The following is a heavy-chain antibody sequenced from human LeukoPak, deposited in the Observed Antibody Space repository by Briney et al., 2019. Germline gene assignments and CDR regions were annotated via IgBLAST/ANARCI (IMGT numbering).Heavy chain of an antibody. CDR1: GFTFSSYG. D-gene: IGHD6-13*01. Sequence: PGGSLRLSCAASGFTFSSYGMHWVRQAPGKGLEWVAFIRYDGSNKYYTDSVKGRFTISRDNSKNTLYLQMNSLRAEDTAVYYCAKDHSSSWRQYYFDYWGQGTLVTVSS. CDR3: AKDHSSSWRQYYFDY. CDR2: IRYDGSNK. V-gene: IGHV3-30*02. J-gene: IGHJ4*02.